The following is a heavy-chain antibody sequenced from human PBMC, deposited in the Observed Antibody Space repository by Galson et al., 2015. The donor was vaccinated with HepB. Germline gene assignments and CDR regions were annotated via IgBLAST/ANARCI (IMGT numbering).Heavy chain of an antibody. V-gene: IGHV2-5*05. CDR1: GFSLSTSGVG. CDR3: AHTLNVGTKNTNGAPQNTRSDP. D-gene: IGHD1-14*01. Sequence: PALVKPTQTLTLTCTFSGFSLSTSGVGVSWIRQPPGKALEWLALIYWDDDKRYGTSLKSRLTITKDTSKNQVVLIMTNMDPVDTATYCWAHTLNVGTKNTNGAPQNTRSDPSGHGTLVTASS. J-gene: IGHJ5*02. CDR2: IYWDDDK.